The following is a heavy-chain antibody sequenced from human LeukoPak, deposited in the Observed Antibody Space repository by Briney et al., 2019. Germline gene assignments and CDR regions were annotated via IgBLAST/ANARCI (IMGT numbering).Heavy chain of an antibody. J-gene: IGHJ4*02. Sequence: ASVKVSCKASGYTFSGYYVHWVRQAPGQGLEWMGWINPNSGDTNYAQKFQGRVTMTRDTSISTAYMELIRLTSADTAVYYCAREITGMIGPTDYWGQGTLVTVSS. D-gene: IGHD1-20*01. V-gene: IGHV1-2*02. CDR3: AREITGMIGPTDY. CDR2: INPNSGDT. CDR1: GYTFSGYY.